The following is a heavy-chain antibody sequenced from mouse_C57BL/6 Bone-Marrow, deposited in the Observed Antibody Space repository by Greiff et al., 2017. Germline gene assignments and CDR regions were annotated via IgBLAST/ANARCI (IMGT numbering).Heavy chain of an antibody. Sequence: EVHLVESGGGLVQPGGSLKLSCAASGFTFSDYGMAWVRQAPRKGLEWVAFIRNLAYSIYYAATVTGRFTLSRENAKNTLYLEMSSLRTEDTAMYDGASSATEVADWYFDVWGTGTTVTGSA. CDR3: ASSATEVADWYFDV. D-gene: IGHD1-1*01. CDR2: IRNLAYSI. CDR1: GFTFSDYG. V-gene: IGHV5-15*01. J-gene: IGHJ1*03.